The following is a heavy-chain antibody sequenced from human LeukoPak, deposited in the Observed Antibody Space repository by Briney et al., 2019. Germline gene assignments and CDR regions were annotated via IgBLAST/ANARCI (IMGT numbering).Heavy chain of an antibody. J-gene: IGHJ3*02. V-gene: IGHV4-59*12. Sequence: PSETLSLTCTVSGGSISSYYWSWIRQPPGKGLEWIGYIYYSGSTNYNPSLKSRVTISVDTSKNQFSLKLSSVTAADTAVYYCARLQETTVASSDAFDIWGQGTMVTVSS. D-gene: IGHD4-23*01. CDR2: IYYSGST. CDR3: ARLQETTVASSDAFDI. CDR1: GGSISSYY.